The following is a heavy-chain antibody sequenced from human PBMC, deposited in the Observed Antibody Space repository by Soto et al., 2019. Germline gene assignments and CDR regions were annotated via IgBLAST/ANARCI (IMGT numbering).Heavy chain of an antibody. J-gene: IGHJ4*02. D-gene: IGHD3-22*01. CDR3: AATRGYSPPFDS. CDR1: EYSFTSYY. Sequence: QVQLVQSGAEVKKPGASAKVSCKASEYSFTSYYMHWVRRAPGQGLEWMGMIDPSGDNTGYPQKFQGRVTITSDPSTSTVYMELSSLRSEDTAMYYCAATRGYSPPFDSWGQGTRVTVS. V-gene: IGHV1-46*01. CDR2: IDPSGDNT.